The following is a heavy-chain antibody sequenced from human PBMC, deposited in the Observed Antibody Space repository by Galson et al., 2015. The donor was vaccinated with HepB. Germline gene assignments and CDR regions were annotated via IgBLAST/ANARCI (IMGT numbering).Heavy chain of an antibody. CDR2: ISSSSSPI. D-gene: IGHD7-27*01. CDR3: ASYSLLLGIGGALDH. V-gene: IGHV3-48*02. CDR1: GFTFSSYN. J-gene: IGHJ4*02. Sequence: SLRLSCAASGFTFSSYNMNWVRQAPGKGLEWVSYISSSSSPIYYADSVKGRFTISRDNAKNSLYLQMNSLRDGDTAVYYCASYSLLLGIGGALDHWGQGTLVTVSS.